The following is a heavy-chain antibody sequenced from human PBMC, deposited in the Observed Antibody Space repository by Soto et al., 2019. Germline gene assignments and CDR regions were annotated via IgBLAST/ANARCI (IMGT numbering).Heavy chain of an antibody. CDR1: GFTFSGSA. CDR2: IRSKANSYAT. J-gene: IGHJ6*02. D-gene: IGHD3-3*01. Sequence: GGSLRLSCAASGFTFSGSAMHWVRQASGKGLEWVGRIRSKANSYATAYAASVKGRFTISRDDSKNTAYLQMNSLKTEDTAVYYCTRQTRFLEWLSSTYYYYGMDVWGQGTTVTVSS. CDR3: TRQTRFLEWLSSTYYYYGMDV. V-gene: IGHV3-73*01.